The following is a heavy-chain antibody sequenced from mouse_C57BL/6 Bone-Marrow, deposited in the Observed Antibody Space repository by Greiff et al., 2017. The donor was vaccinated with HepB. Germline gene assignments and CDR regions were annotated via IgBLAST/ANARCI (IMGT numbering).Heavy chain of an antibody. J-gene: IGHJ1*03. CDR3: ARRAVVVHWYFDV. D-gene: IGHD1-1*01. CDR1: GFTFSSYA. CDR2: ISDGGSYT. Sequence: EVHLVESGGGLVKPGGSLKLSCAASGFTFSSYAMSWVRQTPEKRLEWVATISDGGSYTYYPDNVKGRFTISRDNAKNNLYLQMSHLKSEDTAMYYCARRAVVVHWYFDVWGTGTTVTVSS. V-gene: IGHV5-4*03.